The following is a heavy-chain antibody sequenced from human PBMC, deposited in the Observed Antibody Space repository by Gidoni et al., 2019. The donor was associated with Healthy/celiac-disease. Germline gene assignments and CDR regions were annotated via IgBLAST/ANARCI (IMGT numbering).Heavy chain of an antibody. CDR3: ARDLGGYSYAQGV. CDR1: GFTFSSYS. V-gene: IGHV3-21*01. D-gene: IGHD5-18*01. J-gene: IGHJ6*04. CDR2: ISSSSSYI. Sequence: EVQLVESGGGLVKPGGSLRLSCAASGFTFSSYSMNWVRQAPGKGLEWVSSISSSSSYIYYADSVKGRFTSSRDNANNSLYLQMNSLRAEDTAVYYCARDLGGYSYAQGVWGKGTTVTVSS.